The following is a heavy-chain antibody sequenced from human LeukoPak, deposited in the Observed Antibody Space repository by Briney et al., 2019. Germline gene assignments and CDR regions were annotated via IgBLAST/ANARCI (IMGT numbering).Heavy chain of an antibody. V-gene: IGHV3-7*01. Sequence: GGSLRLSCAASGFSFSDYWMSWVRQAPGKGLEWVANVKPDGSEKYYVDSVKGRFTISRDNARNSLYLQMDSLRAEDMAVYYCANLWEMGYWGQGTLVTVSS. D-gene: IGHD5-24*01. CDR3: ANLWEMGY. J-gene: IGHJ4*02. CDR2: VKPDGSEK. CDR1: GFSFSDYW.